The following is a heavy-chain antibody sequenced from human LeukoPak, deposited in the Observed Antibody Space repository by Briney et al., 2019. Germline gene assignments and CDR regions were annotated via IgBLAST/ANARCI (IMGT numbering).Heavy chain of an antibody. V-gene: IGHV3-23*01. CDR1: GFTFSSYG. D-gene: IGHD3-22*01. Sequence: GGSLRLSCAASGFTFSSYGMTWRRQTPARGLEWVSAISGSGETTYYSDSVKGRFTISRDNSKNTLFLQMNSLRVEDAAMYYCAKTHGYFDQWGQGTLVAVSS. CDR2: ISGSGETT. J-gene: IGHJ4*02. CDR3: AKTHGYFDQ.